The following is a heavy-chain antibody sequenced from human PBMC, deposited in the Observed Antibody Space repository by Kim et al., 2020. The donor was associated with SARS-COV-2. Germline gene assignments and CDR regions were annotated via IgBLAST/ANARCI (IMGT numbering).Heavy chain of an antibody. CDR1: GFTFSSYG. Sequence: GGSLRLSCAASGFTFSSYGMHWVRQAPGKGLEWVAVISYDGSNKYYADSVKGRFTISRDNSKNTLYLQMNSLRAEDTAVYYCARVPRGSGSSWYNSFFDYWGQGTLVTVSS. CDR2: ISYDGSNK. V-gene: IGHV3-33*05. D-gene: IGHD6-13*01. J-gene: IGHJ4*02. CDR3: ARVPRGSGSSWYNSFFDY.